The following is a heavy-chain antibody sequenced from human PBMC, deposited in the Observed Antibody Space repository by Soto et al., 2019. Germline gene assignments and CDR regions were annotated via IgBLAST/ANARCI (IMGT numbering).Heavy chain of an antibody. D-gene: IGHD3-10*01. J-gene: IGHJ5*02. CDR1: GGSVSSGSYY. CDR2: IYYSGST. CDR3: ARDHVVRGVINWFDP. Sequence: QVQLQESGPGLVKPSETLSLTCTVSGGSVSSGSYYWSWIRQPPGKGLEWIGYIYYSGSTNYNPSVQSRVTISVDTSKNQFSLKLSSVTAADTAVYYCARDHVVRGVINWFDPWGQGTLVTVSS. V-gene: IGHV4-61*01.